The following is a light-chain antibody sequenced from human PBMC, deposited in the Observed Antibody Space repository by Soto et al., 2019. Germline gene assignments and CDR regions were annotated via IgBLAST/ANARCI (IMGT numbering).Light chain of an antibody. J-gene: IGLJ2*01. V-gene: IGLV2-23*01. CDR3: CSYAGSSSWV. Sequence: QSALTQPASVSGSPGQSITISCTGTSSDVGSYNLVSWYQHHRGKAPKVIIYEDSKRPSGASNRFSGSKSGNTASLTISGLPAEDEADYYCCSYAGSSSWVFGGGTQLTVL. CDR1: SSDVGSYNL. CDR2: EDS.